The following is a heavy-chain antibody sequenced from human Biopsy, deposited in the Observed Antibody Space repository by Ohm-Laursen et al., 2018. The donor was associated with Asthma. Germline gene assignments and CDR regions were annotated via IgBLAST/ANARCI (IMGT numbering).Heavy chain of an antibody. CDR3: AAGRTSLQGESLI. D-gene: IGHD2/OR15-2a*01. Sequence: SVKVSSNASGVALSGYTFEWVRQARGLGLEWIAWIVFASGATNYAQNFQDRLTVTRDMSAGSVSMELRGLSSTDPAVYYCAAGRTSLQGESLIWGQGTLVSVSS. CDR1: GVALSGYT. J-gene: IGHJ4*01. V-gene: IGHV1-58*01. CDR2: IVFASGAT.